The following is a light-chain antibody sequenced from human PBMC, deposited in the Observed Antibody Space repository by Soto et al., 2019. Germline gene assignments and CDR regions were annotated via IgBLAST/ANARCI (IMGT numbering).Light chain of an antibody. CDR2: GNS. CDR1: SSNIGAGYD. V-gene: IGLV1-40*01. J-gene: IGLJ1*01. CDR3: QSYDSSLSGYV. Sequence: QSVLTQPPSVSGAPGQRVTISCTGSSSNIGAGYDVHWYQQLPGTAPKVLIYGNSNRPSGVPDRLSGSKSGTSASLAITGLQAEDEADYYCQSYDSSLSGYVFGTGPKVTVL.